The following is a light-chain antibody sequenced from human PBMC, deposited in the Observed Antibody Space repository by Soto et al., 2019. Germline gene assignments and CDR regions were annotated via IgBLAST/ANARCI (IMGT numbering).Light chain of an antibody. V-gene: IGKV1-5*03. CDR3: QQYNSYAFS. CDR1: QSISTW. CDR2: KAS. J-gene: IGKJ3*01. Sequence: IHMTQSPSALSASVLYRVKITCRASQSISTWLAWYQQKPGEAPKLLMYKASSLDSGVSSRFSGSGSGTEFTLTISGLQPEDFATYYCQQYNSYAFSFGPGTKVDIK.